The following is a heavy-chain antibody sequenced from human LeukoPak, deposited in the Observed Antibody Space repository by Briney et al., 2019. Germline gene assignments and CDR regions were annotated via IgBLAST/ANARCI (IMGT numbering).Heavy chain of an antibody. J-gene: IGHJ6*03. CDR2: IYYSGST. D-gene: IGHD5-18*01. V-gene: IGHV4-59*01. Sequence: SETLSLTCTVSGGSISSYYWSWIRQPPGKGLEWIGYIYYSGSTNYNPSLKSRVTISVDTSKNQFSLKLSSVTAADTAVYYCARSIYSYGYVGYYYMDVWGKGTTVTVSS. CDR3: ARSIYSYGYVGYYYMDV. CDR1: GGSISSYY.